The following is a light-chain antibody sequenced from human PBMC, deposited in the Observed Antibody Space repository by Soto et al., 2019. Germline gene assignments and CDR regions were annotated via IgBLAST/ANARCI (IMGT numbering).Light chain of an antibody. CDR3: QHYNSYPYT. J-gene: IGKJ2*01. CDR1: QTISSW. CDR2: MAS. Sequence: DIQMTQSPSTLSASVGDRVTITCRASQTISSWLAWYQQKPGKVPKLLIYMASSLESGVPSRFSGSGSGTEFTLTSSSVQPDDFATYYCQHYNSYPYTFGQVTKLEIK. V-gene: IGKV1-5*03.